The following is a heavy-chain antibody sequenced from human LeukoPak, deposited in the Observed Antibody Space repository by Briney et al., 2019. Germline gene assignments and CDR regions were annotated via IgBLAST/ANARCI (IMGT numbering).Heavy chain of an antibody. D-gene: IGHD1-14*01. V-gene: IGHV4-34*01. Sequence: SETLSLTCAVYGGSFSGYYWSWIRQPPGKGLEWIGEINHSGSTNYNPSLKSRVTISVDTSKNQFSLKLSSVTAADTAVYYCARVPGLGYYYYMGVWGKGTTVTVSS. CDR1: GGSFSGYY. CDR2: INHSGST. CDR3: ARVPGLGYYYYMGV. J-gene: IGHJ6*03.